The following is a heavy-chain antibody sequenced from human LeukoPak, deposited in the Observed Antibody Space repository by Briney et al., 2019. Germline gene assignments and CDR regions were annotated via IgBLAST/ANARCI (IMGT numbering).Heavy chain of an antibody. D-gene: IGHD6-13*01. CDR2: FFTGGSA. V-gene: IGHV4-4*07. Sequence: SETLSLTCSVSDGSIREYFWSWIRQPAGKGLEWVGRFFTGGSATYNPSLKSRVTMSVDTSKNQLSLKLTSVTAADTAVYYCARREDSGWYRFDYWGQGTLVTVSS. J-gene: IGHJ4*02. CDR1: DGSIREYF. CDR3: ARREDSGWYRFDY.